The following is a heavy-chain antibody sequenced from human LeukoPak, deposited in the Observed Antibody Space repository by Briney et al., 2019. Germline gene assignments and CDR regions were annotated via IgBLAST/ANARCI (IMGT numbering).Heavy chain of an antibody. D-gene: IGHD5-18*01. CDR3: AKDSDTAMVFRGPFFDF. V-gene: IGHV3-11*01. J-gene: IGHJ4*02. Sequence: GGSLRLSCAASGFTFSDYYMSWIRQAPGKGLEWVSYISSSGSTIYYADSVKGRFTISRDNSKNTLYLQMNSLRAEDTAVYYCAKDSDTAMVFRGPFFDFWGQGTLVTVSS. CDR2: ISSSGSTI. CDR1: GFTFSDYY.